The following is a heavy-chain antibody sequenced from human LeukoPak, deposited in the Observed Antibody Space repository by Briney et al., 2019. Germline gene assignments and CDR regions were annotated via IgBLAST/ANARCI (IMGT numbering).Heavy chain of an antibody. V-gene: IGHV3-48*03. CDR3: ASTPEKKYSSGWYNDY. Sequence: GGSLRLSCAASGFTFSSYEMNWVRQAPGKGLEWVSYISSSGSTIYYADSVKGRFTISRDNAKNSLYLQMNSLRAEDTAVYYCASTPEKKYSSGWYNDYWGQGTLVTVSS. D-gene: IGHD6-19*01. J-gene: IGHJ4*02. CDR1: GFTFSSYE. CDR2: ISSSGSTI.